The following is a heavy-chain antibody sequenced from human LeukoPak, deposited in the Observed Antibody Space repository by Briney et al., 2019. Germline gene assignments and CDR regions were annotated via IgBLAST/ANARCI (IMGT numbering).Heavy chain of an antibody. D-gene: IGHD3-9*01. CDR1: GFTFSSYA. CDR2: ISGSGGST. CDR3: AKDGYFDWLTYPYFDY. V-gene: IGHV3-23*01. Sequence: VQPGGSLRLSCAASGFTFSSYAMSWVRQAPGKGLEWVSAISGSGGSTYYADSVKGRFTISRDNSKNTLYLQMNSLRAEDTAVYYCAKDGYFDWLTYPYFDYWGQGTLVTVSS. J-gene: IGHJ4*02.